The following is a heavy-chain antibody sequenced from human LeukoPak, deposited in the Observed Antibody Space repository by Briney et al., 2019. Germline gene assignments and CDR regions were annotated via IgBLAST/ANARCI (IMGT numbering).Heavy chain of an antibody. Sequence: PSGTLSLTCAVSGGSISTDKWWSWVRQSPVKGLEWIGEMYHSGSTNYNPSLKSRVTISVDKSKNQFSLKLISVTAADTAMYYCATGTSWYYYYWGQGTLVTVSS. V-gene: IGHV4-4*02. J-gene: IGHJ4*02. D-gene: IGHD2-2*01. CDR2: MYHSGST. CDR3: ATGTSWYYYY. CDR1: GGSISTDKW.